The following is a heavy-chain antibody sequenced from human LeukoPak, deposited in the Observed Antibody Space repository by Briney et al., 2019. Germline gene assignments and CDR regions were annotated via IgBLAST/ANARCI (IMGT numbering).Heavy chain of an antibody. CDR3: AKDPHTGYSFAY. CDR1: GFTFSSYA. J-gene: IGHJ4*02. D-gene: IGHD5-18*01. V-gene: IGHV3-23*01. Sequence: QPGGSLRLSCVFSGFTFSSYAMSWVRQAPGKGLEWVSSLSGSGGSTYYADSVKGRFTISRDNSKNTLYLQMNSLRVEDTAVYYCAKDPHTGYSFAYWGQGTLVTVSS. CDR2: LSGSGGST.